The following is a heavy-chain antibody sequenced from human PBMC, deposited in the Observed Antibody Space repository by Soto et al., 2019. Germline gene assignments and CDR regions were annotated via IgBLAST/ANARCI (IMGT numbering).Heavy chain of an antibody. V-gene: IGHV3-48*01. Sequence: EVQLVESGGGLVQPGGSLRLSCAASGFTFSSYSMNWVRQAPGKGLEWVSYISSSRSTIYYADSGKGRFTISRDNAKNSLYLQMNSLRAEDTAVYYCAREGGDLNWFDPWGQGTLVTVSS. J-gene: IGHJ5*02. CDR1: GFTFSSYS. CDR2: ISSSRSTI. CDR3: AREGGDLNWFDP. D-gene: IGHD4-17*01.